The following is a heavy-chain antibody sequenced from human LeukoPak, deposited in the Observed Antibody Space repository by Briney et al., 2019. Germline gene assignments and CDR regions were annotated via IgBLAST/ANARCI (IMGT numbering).Heavy chain of an antibody. V-gene: IGHV4-34*01. Sequence: SETLSLTCAVYGGSFSGYYWSWIRQPPGKGLEWIGEINHSGSANYNPSLKSRVTISVDTSKNQFSLKLSSVTAADTAVYYCASAHYYYYYGTDVWGQGTTVTVSS. CDR2: INHSGSA. CDR1: GGSFSGYY. CDR3: ASAHYYYYYGTDV. J-gene: IGHJ6*02.